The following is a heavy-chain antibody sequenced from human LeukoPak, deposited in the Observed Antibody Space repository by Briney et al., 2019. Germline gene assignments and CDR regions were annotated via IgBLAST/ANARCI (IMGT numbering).Heavy chain of an antibody. J-gene: IGHJ4*02. CDR3: AASYSGYEVFDY. Sequence: GGSLRLSCAASGFTFSSAAMTWVRQAPGKGLEWVSLIASSGGSTYYADSVKGRFTISRDNSKNTLYLQMNSLRAEDTAVYYCAASYSGYEVFDYWGQGTLVTVSS. CDR2: IASSGGST. CDR1: GFTFSSAA. D-gene: IGHD5-12*01. V-gene: IGHV3-23*01.